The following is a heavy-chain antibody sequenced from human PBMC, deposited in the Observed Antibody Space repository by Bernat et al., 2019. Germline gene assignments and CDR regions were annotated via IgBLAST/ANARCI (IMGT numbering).Heavy chain of an antibody. CDR2: FDPEDGET. D-gene: IGHD1-26*01. CDR3: ATGVGVGATVYYFDY. V-gene: IGHV1-24*01. Sequence: QVQLVQSGAEVKKPGASVKVSCKVSGYTLTELSMHWVRQAPGKGLEWMGGFDPEDGETIYAQKFQGRVTRTEDTYTDTAYMELRSLGSEDTAVYYCATGVGVGATVYYFDYWGQGTLVTVSS. J-gene: IGHJ4*02. CDR1: GYTLTELS.